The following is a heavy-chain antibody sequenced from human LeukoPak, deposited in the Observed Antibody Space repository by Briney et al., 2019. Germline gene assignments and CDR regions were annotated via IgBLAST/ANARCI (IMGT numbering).Heavy chain of an antibody. Sequence: GRSLRPSCAAAAFTFSSYWMHSVRQAPGKGPVWVSRINGDGSSTNYAASVAGRFTISRDNTKNTLYLQMNSLRAEDTAVFYCARDPYSGNDRSLDVWGQGTTVTVSS. D-gene: IGHD5-12*01. CDR3: ARDPYSGNDRSLDV. V-gene: IGHV3-74*01. J-gene: IGHJ6*02. CDR1: AFTFSSYW. CDR2: INGDGSST.